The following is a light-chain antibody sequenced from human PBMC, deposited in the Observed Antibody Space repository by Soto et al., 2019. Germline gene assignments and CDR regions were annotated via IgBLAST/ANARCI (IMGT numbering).Light chain of an antibody. V-gene: IGLV1-40*01. J-gene: IGLJ1*01. CDR2: GNS. CDR3: QSYDSSLSGSGV. Sequence: QSVLTQPPSVSGAPGQRVTISCTGSSSNIGAGYDVHWYQQLPGTAPKLLIFGNSNRPSGVPDRFSGSKSGTSASLAITGLQAEDEADYDCQSYDSSLSGSGVFGTGTKLTVL. CDR1: SSNIGAGYD.